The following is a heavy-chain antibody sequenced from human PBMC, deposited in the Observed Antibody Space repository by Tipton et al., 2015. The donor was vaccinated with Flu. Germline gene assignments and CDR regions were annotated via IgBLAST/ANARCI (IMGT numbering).Heavy chain of an antibody. Sequence: LRLSCSVSGDSIGSGYFWGWIRQAPGQGLEWIGNVHRAGNPYYNPSLKSRVSISVDTSKNQFSLRLYSVTAADTAVYYCARREYSNYVSEPKNWFDPWGQGTLVTVSS. J-gene: IGHJ5*02. D-gene: IGHD4-11*01. CDR1: GDSIGSGYF. CDR2: VHRAGNP. V-gene: IGHV4-38-2*01. CDR3: ARREYSNYVSEPKNWFDP.